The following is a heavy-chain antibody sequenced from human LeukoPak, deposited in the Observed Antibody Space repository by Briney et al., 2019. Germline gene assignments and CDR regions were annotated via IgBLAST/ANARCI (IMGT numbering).Heavy chain of an antibody. Sequence: GGSLRLSCAASGFTFSNYYMSWIRQAPGKGLEWISYISTSGSTIYYADSVRGRFTISRDNAKNSLYLQMNSLRAEDTAVYYCARGYGDYEVTDYWGQGTLVTVSS. CDR3: ARGYGDYEVTDY. V-gene: IGHV3-11*04. CDR1: GFTFSNYY. CDR2: ISTSGSTI. D-gene: IGHD4-17*01. J-gene: IGHJ4*02.